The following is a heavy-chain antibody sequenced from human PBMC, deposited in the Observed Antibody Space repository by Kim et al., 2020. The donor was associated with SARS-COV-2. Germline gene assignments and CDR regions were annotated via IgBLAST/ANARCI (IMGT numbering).Heavy chain of an antibody. Sequence: GGSLRLSCAASGFTFSSYSMNWVRQAPGKGLEWVSSISSSSSYIYYADSVKGRFTISRDNAKNSLYLQMNSLRAEDTAVYYCARDGGGPTVGFDYWGQGTLVTVSS. CDR2: ISSSSSYI. J-gene: IGHJ4*02. CDR1: GFTFSSYS. D-gene: IGHD4-17*01. V-gene: IGHV3-21*01. CDR3: ARDGGGPTVGFDY.